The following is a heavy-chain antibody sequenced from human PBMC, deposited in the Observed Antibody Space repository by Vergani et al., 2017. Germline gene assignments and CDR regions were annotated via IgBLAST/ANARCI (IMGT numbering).Heavy chain of an antibody. CDR1: GFIFSTYA. V-gene: IGHV3-23*01. Sequence: EVQLLESGGDLVQPGGSLRLSCTASGFIFSTYAMSWVRQAPGKGLEWVSGISASGAPTYYADSVKGRVTISRDNSKNTLYLQMNSLTAEDTAIYYCAGPQGTSAYYDGGFDYWGQGILVTVSS. CDR3: AGPQGTSAYYDGGFDY. D-gene: IGHD3-22*01. J-gene: IGHJ4*02. CDR2: ISASGAPT.